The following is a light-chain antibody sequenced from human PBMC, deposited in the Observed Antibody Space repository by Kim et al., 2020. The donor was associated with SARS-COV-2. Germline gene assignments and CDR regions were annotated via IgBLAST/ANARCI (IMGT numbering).Light chain of an antibody. CDR3: QTWGTGIVV. V-gene: IGLV4-69*01. Sequence: SVKLTCTLSSGHSSYAIAWHQQQPEKGPRYLMKLNTDGSHSKGDGIPDRFSGSSSGAERYLTISSLQSEDEADYYCQTWGTGIVVFGGGTQLTVL. CDR1: SGHSSYA. CDR2: LNTDGSH. J-gene: IGLJ2*01.